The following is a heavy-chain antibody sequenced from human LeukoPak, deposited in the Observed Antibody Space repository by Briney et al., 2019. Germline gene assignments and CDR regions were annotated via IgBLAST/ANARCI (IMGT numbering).Heavy chain of an antibody. CDR1: GGSFSGYY. V-gene: IGHV4-4*07. D-gene: IGHD3-9*01. CDR3: ARESNILTGYSVYYMDV. J-gene: IGHJ6*03. CDR2: IYTSGST. Sequence: SETLSLTCAVYGGSFSGYYWSWIRQPAGKGLEWIGRIYTSGSTNYNPSLKSRVTMSVDTSKNQFSLKLSSVTAADTAVYYCARESNILTGYSVYYMDVWGKGTTVTISS.